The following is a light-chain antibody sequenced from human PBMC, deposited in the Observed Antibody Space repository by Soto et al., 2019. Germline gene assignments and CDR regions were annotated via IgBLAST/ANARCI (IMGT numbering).Light chain of an antibody. CDR2: EFR. V-gene: IGLV2-14*01. Sequence: QSALTQPASVSGSPGQSITISCAGTMRDVGGYNLVSWYQQHPGRAPQLMLYEFRNRPSGISFRFSGSKSGNTASLTISGLQAEDEADYYCSSFTSKSSLIFGGGTKLTVL. CDR1: MRDVGGYNL. J-gene: IGLJ2*01. CDR3: SSFTSKSSLI.